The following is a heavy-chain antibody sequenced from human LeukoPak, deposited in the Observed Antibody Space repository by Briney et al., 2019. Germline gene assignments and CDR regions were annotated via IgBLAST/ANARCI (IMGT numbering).Heavy chain of an antibody. V-gene: IGHV4-4*07. CDR1: SGSISSYY. D-gene: IGHD3-16*01. CDR2: IYTSGST. CDR3: ATTDTFGGVIFDY. Sequence: SETLSLTCTVSSGSISSYYWSWIRQPAGKRLEWIGRIYTSGSTNYNPSLKSRVTMSVDTSKNQFSLKLSSVTAADTAVYYCATTDTFGGVIFDYWGQGTLVTVSS. J-gene: IGHJ4*02.